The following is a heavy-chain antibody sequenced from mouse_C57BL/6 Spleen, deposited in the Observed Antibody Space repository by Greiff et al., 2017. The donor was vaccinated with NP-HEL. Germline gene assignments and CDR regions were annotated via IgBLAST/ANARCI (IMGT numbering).Heavy chain of an antibody. V-gene: IGHV3-6*01. CDR2: ISYDGSN. CDR1: GYSITSGYY. CDR3: ARAYYGSSYPWYFDV. J-gene: IGHJ1*03. D-gene: IGHD1-1*01. Sequence: EVQLVESGPGLVKPSQSLSLTCSVTGYSITSGYYWNWIRQFPGNKLEWMGYISYDGSNNYNPSLKNRISITRDTSKNQFFLKLNSVTTEDTATYYCARAYYGSSYPWYFDVWGTGTTVTVSS.